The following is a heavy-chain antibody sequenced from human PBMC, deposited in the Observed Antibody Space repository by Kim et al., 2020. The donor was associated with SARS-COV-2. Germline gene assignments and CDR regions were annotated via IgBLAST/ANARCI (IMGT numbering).Heavy chain of an antibody. CDR2: IYYSGST. D-gene: IGHD2-15*01. Sequence: SETLSLTCTVSGGSISSYYWSWIRQPPGKGLEWIGYIYYSGSTNYNPSLKSRVTISVDTSKNQFSLKLSSVTAADTAVYYCARRYCSGGSCYSENWFDPWGQGTLVTVSS. CDR3: ARRYCSGGSCYSENWFDP. J-gene: IGHJ5*02. V-gene: IGHV4-59*13. CDR1: GGSISSYY.